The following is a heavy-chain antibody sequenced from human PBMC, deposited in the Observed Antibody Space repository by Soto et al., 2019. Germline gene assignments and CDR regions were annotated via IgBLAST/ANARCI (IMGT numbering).Heavy chain of an antibody. Sequence: PGESLKISCKGSEYSFSTYWISWVRQMPGKGLEWMGRIDPSDSYTNYSPSFQGHVTISADKSISTAYLQWSSLKASDTAMYYCARPRGSPYDSSGYYSNHDAFDIWGQGTMVTVSS. CDR3: ARPRGSPYDSSGYYSNHDAFDI. CDR1: EYSFSTYW. V-gene: IGHV5-10-1*01. D-gene: IGHD3-22*01. J-gene: IGHJ3*02. CDR2: IDPSDSYT.